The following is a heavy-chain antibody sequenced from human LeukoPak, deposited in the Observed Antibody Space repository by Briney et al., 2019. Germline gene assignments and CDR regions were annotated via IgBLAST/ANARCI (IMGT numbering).Heavy chain of an antibody. CDR2: ISHSGST. D-gene: IGHD6-19*01. V-gene: IGHV4-34*01. CDR3: ARERTRLDKPRRYYDYYRDV. CDR1: GFTFSDYS. J-gene: IGHJ6*03. Sequence: GSLSLSCAASGFTFSDYSMNWVRPAPGKGLEWIGEISHSGSTNDNPSLKSRVTISVDTSKNQFSLKLSSVTAADTAMYYCARERTRLDKPRRYYDYYRDVGGKGATVSVSS.